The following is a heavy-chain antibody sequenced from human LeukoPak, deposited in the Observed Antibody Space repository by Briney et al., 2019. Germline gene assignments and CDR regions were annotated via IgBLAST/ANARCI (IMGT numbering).Heavy chain of an antibody. Sequence: QPGGSLRLSCAASGFTFSSYWMSWVRQAPGKGLEWVANIKQDGSEKYYVDSVKGRFTISRDNAKNPLYLQMNSLRAEDTAVYYCAELGITMIGGVWGKGTTVTISS. CDR3: AELGITMIGGV. D-gene: IGHD3-10*02. CDR2: IKQDGSEK. J-gene: IGHJ6*04. V-gene: IGHV3-7*01. CDR1: GFTFSSYW.